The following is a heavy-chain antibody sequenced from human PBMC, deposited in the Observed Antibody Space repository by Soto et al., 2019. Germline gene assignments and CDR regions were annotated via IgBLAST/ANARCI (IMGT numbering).Heavy chain of an antibody. Sequence: SETLSLTCTVSGGSISSYYWSWIRQPPGKGLEWIGYIYYSGSTNYNPSLKSRVTISVDTSKNQFSLKLSSVTAADTAVYYCARRRSKDYYYMDVWGKGTAVTVSS. V-gene: IGHV4-59*08. D-gene: IGHD2-2*01. J-gene: IGHJ6*03. CDR3: ARRRSKDYYYMDV. CDR2: IYYSGST. CDR1: GGSISSYY.